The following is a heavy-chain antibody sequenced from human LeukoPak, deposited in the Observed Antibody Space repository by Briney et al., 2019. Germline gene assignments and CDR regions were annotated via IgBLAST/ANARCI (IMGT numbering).Heavy chain of an antibody. CDR2: ISYDGSNK. Sequence: PGGSLRLSCAASGFTFSSYAMHWVRQAPGKGLEWVAVISYDGSNKYYADSVKGRFTISRDNSKNMLYLQLNTLIPEDTAVYYCAKKGGSRSYLDSWGQGTLVTVSS. J-gene: IGHJ4*02. V-gene: IGHV3-30-3*02. CDR3: AKKGGSRSYLDS. D-gene: IGHD3-10*01. CDR1: GFTFSSYA.